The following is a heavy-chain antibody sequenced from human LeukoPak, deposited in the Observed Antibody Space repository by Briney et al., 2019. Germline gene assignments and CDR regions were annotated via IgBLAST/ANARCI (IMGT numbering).Heavy chain of an antibody. CDR1: GFTFSSYS. J-gene: IGHJ3*02. Sequence: GGSLRLSCAASGFTFSSYSMNWVRQAPGKGLEWASSISSSSSYIYYADSVKGRFTISRDNAKNSLYLQMNSLRAEDTAVYYCARVSSIAARPYAFDIWGQGTMVTVSS. CDR2: ISSSSSYI. D-gene: IGHD6-6*01. CDR3: ARVSSIAARPYAFDI. V-gene: IGHV3-21*01.